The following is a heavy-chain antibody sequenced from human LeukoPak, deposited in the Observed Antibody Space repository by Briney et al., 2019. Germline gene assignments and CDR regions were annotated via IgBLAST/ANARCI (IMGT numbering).Heavy chain of an antibody. J-gene: IGHJ3*02. Sequence: ASVKVSCKASGYTFTSYGISWVRQAPGQGLEWMGWISAYNGNTNYAQKLQGRVTMTTDTSTSTAYMELRSLRSDDTAVYYCATPVYYYDSSGYYRDAFDIWGQGTMVTVSS. CDR3: ATPVYYYDSSGYYRDAFDI. V-gene: IGHV1-18*01. D-gene: IGHD3-22*01. CDR1: GYTFTSYG. CDR2: ISAYNGNT.